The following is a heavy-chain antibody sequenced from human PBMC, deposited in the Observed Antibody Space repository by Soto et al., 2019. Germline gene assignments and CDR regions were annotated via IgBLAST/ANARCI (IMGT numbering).Heavy chain of an antibody. CDR1: GGTFSSYA. CDR3: GYTSSSMSWFDP. J-gene: IGHJ5*02. V-gene: IGHV1-69*06. D-gene: IGHD6-6*01. Sequence: ASVKVSCKASGGTFSSYAISWVRQAPGQGLEWMGGIIPIFGTANYAQKFQGRVTITADKSTSTAYMELSSLRSEDTAVYYCGYTSSSMSWFDPWGQGTLVTVPS. CDR2: IIPIFGTA.